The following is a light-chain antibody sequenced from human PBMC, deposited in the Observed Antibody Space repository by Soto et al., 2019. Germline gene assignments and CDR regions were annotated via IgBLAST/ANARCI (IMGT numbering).Light chain of an antibody. CDR2: DTS. V-gene: IGKV3-11*01. CDR1: QSVSGY. Sequence: ELVLTQSPATLSLSPGERATLSCRASQSVSGYSAWYQQKPGQAPRLLIYDTSNRATGIPARFSGSGSGTDFTLTISGLDPEDFAVYYCQQRSNWQYTFGLGTRLEIK. CDR3: QQRSNWQYT. J-gene: IGKJ2*01.